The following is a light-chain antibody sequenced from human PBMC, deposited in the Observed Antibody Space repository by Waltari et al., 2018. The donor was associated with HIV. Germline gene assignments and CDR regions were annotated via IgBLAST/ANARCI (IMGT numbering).Light chain of an antibody. J-gene: IGLJ2*01. V-gene: IGLV2-14*01. CDR2: EVS. Sequence: QSALTQPASVSGAPGQSITISCTGTSSDVGPYDYVSWYQQHPGKAPKLMIFEVSHRPSGVSDRFSGSKSGNTASLTISGLLADDEADYYCSSYTSTTTVIFGGGTKVTVL. CDR1: SSDVGPYDY. CDR3: SSYTSTTTVI.